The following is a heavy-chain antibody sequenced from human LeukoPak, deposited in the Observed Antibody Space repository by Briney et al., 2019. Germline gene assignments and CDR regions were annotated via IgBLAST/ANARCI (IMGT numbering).Heavy chain of an antibody. CDR1: GGSISSSSYY. D-gene: IGHD3-22*01. V-gene: IGHV4-39*01. CDR3: ARLRYYYDSSGYYADY. CDR2: IYYSGST. J-gene: IGHJ4*02. Sequence: PSETLSLTCTVSGGSISSSSYYWGWIRQPPGKGLEWIGSIYYSGSTYYNPSLKRRVTISVDTPKNQFSLKLSSVTAADTAVYYCARLRYYYDSSGYYADYWGQGTLVTVSS.